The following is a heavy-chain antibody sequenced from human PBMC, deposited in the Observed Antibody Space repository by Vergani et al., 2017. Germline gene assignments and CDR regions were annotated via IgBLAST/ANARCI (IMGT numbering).Heavy chain of an antibody. D-gene: IGHD3-10*01. CDR2: ISAYNGNT. CDR3: ARDKPVRVRGVIIALDY. Sequence: QVQLVQSGAEVKKPGSSVKVSCKASGYTFTSYGISWVRQAPGQGLEWMGWISAYNGNTNYAQKLQGRVTMTTDTSTSTAYMELRSLRSDDTAVYYCARDKPVRVRGVIIALDYWGQGTLVTVSS. CDR1: GYTFTSYG. V-gene: IGHV1-18*01. J-gene: IGHJ4*02.